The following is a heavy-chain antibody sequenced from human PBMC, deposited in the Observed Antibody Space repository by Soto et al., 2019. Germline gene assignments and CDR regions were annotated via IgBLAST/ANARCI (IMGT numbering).Heavy chain of an antibody. Sequence: QLQLQESGSGLVKPSQTLSLTCAVSGGSISSGGYYWSWIRQPPGKGLEWIGYIYHSGSTYYNPSLKSRVTISVDRSKNQFSLKLSSVTSADTAVYYCARALQPTSYYYYGMDVWGQGTTVTVSS. CDR1: GGSISSGGYY. J-gene: IGHJ6*02. CDR2: IYHSGST. V-gene: IGHV4-30-2*01. CDR3: ARALQPTSYYYYGMDV.